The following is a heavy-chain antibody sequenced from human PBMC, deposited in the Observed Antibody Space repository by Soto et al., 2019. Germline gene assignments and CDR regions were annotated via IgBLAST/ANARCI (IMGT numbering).Heavy chain of an antibody. CDR2: IYYSGST. Sequence: PSETLSLTCTVSGGSVSSGSYYWSWIRQPPGKGLEWIGYIYYSGSTNYNPSLKSRVTISVDTSKNQFSLKLSSVTAADTAVYYCARVRGGSYYISPWGQGTLVPVST. D-gene: IGHD1-26*01. CDR3: ARVRGGSYYISP. CDR1: GGSVSSGSYY. J-gene: IGHJ5*02. V-gene: IGHV4-61*01.